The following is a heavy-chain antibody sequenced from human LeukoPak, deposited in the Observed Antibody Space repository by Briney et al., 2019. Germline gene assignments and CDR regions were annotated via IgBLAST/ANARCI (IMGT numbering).Heavy chain of an antibody. CDR2: IRYDGSNK. D-gene: IGHD3-22*01. J-gene: IGHJ4*02. CDR3: AKDYRRYYYDSSGLFPGLDY. Sequence: GGSLRLSCAASGFTFSSYGMHWVSQDPGKGLEWVAFIRYDGSNKYYADSVKGRFTISRDNSKITLYLQMNSLRAEHTAVYYCAKDYRRYYYDSSGLFPGLDYWGQGTLVTVSS. CDR1: GFTFSSYG. V-gene: IGHV3-30*02.